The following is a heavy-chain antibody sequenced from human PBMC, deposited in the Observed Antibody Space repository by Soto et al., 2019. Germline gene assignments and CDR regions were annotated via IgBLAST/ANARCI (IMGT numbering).Heavy chain of an antibody. D-gene: IGHD3-3*01. V-gene: IGHV3-30*03. J-gene: IGHJ6*02. CDR3: ARVPYYDFWSGYAPRRPMDV. CDR2: ISSDEANE. Sequence: GGSLRLSCAASGFTFRSSVVHWVRQAPGKGLEWVAVISSDEANEDYADSVKGRFTISRDKSKNTLYLQMSSLRSEDTAVYYCARVPYYDFWSGYAPRRPMDVWGQGTTVTSP. CDR1: GFTFRSSV.